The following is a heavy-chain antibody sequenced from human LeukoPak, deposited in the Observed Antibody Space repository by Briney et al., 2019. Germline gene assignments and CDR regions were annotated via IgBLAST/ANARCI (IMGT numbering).Heavy chain of an antibody. J-gene: IGHJ6*03. V-gene: IGHV4-34*01. D-gene: IGHD3-22*01. CDR1: GGSFSGYH. CDR3: ARGRHDITMIVVVMTSVSYYLDV. CDR2: INPSGST. Sequence: SETLSLTCAVYGGSFSGYHWTWIRQSPGKGLEWIGDINPSGSTYYNPSLKSRLTISVDASKNQFSLKLRSVTAADTAVYYCARGRHDITMIVVVMTSVSYYLDVWGKGTTVTVS.